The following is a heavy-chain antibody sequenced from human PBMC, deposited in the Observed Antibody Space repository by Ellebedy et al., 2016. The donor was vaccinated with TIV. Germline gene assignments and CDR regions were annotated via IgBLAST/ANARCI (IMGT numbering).Heavy chain of an antibody. J-gene: IGHJ5*02. CDR3: ARDFSVVTMVRGRFDP. CDR2: ISIDNGNT. Sequence: AASVKVSCKASGYTFTSYGISWVRQAPGQGLEWMVWISIDNGNTIYAQKLPGRVTMTTDTSPRTAYMELRSLRSDDTAVYYWARDFSVVTMVRGRFDPWGQGTLVTVSS. V-gene: IGHV1-18*01. CDR1: GYTFTSYG. D-gene: IGHD3-10*01.